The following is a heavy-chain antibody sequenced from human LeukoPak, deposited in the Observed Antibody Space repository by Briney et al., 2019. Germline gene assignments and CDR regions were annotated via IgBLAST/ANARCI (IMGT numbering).Heavy chain of an antibody. CDR2: TYSEGST. CDR1: GIAVSTDY. V-gene: IGHV3-66*01. J-gene: IGHJ6*02. D-gene: IGHD3-3*01. Sequence: GGSLRLSCVASGIAVSTDYITWVRQAPGKGLEWVSITYSEGSTYYADSVKGRFTISRDISKNTVTLQMNSLRAEDTAVYYCARDRFNGMDVWGQGTAVTVSS. CDR3: ARDRFNGMDV.